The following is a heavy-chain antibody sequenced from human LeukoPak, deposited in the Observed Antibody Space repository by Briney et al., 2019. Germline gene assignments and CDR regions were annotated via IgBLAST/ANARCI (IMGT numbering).Heavy chain of an antibody. Sequence: SETLSLTCAVSGGSFSGYYWSWIRQPPGKGLEWIGEINHSGSTNYNPSLKSRVTISVDTSKNQFSLKMTSVTAADTAVYYCARLNIAAVGGYFDYWGQGTLVTVSS. CDR1: GGSFSGYY. V-gene: IGHV4-34*01. J-gene: IGHJ4*02. D-gene: IGHD2-15*01. CDR3: ARLNIAAVGGYFDY. CDR2: INHSGST.